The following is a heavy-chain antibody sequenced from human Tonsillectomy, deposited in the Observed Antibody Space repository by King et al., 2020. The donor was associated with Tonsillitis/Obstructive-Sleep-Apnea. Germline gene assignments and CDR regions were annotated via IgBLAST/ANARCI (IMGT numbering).Heavy chain of an antibody. J-gene: IGHJ4*02. CDR3: ATPYWGGQSLDY. CDR2: IIPILGIA. V-gene: IGHV1-69*09. CDR1: GGTFSSYA. Sequence: GQLVQSGAEVKKPGSSVKVSCKASGGTFSSYAISWVRQAPGQGLEWMGRIIPILGIANYAQKFQGRVTITADKSTSTAYMELSSLGSEDTAVYYCATPYWGGQSLDYWGQGTLVTVSS. D-gene: IGHD2-21*01.